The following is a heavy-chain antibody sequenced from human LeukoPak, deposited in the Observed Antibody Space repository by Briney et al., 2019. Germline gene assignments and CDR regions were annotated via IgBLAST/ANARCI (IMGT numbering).Heavy chain of an antibody. J-gene: IGHJ4*02. CDR2: IFDTEAT. V-gene: IGHV4-59*01. CDR3: ARALRDFWGLFDY. Sequence: TSETLSLTCTVSGGSISNYYWSWIRQPPGKGLEWIGYIFDTEATNYHPSLKSRVTISLDTSKNQFSLRLTSVTAADTAVYYCARALRDFWGLFDYWGQGSLVTVSS. D-gene: IGHD3-3*01. CDR1: GGSISNYY.